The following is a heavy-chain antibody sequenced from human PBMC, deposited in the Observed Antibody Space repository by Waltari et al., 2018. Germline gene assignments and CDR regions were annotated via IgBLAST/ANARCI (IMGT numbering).Heavy chain of an antibody. J-gene: IGHJ4*02. V-gene: IGHV3-49*04. CDR2: IRSKAYGGTT. Sequence: EVQLVESGGGLVQPGRSLRLSCTASGFTFGDYAMSWVRQAPGTGLEWVGFIRSKAYGGTTEYAASVKGRFTISRDDSKSIAYLQMNSLKTEDTAVYYCTRGWSPPADYWGQGTLVTVSS. CDR3: TRGWSPPADY. D-gene: IGHD6-13*01. CDR1: GFTFGDYA.